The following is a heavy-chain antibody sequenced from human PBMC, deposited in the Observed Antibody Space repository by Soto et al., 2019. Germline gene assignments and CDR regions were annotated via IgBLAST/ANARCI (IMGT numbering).Heavy chain of an antibody. V-gene: IGHV5-10-1*01. CDR1: GYSFTSYW. CDR2: IDPSDSYT. Sequence: GASLKISCKGSGYSFTSYWISWVRQMPGKGLEWMGRIDPSDSYTNYSPSFQGHVTISADKSISTAYLQWSSLKASDTAMYYCATYTAHYYYYGMDVWGQGTTVTVSS. J-gene: IGHJ6*02. CDR3: ATYTAHYYYYGMDV. D-gene: IGHD5-18*01.